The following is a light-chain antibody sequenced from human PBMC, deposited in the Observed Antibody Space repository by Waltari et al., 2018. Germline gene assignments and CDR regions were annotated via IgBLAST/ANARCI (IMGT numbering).Light chain of an antibody. CDR2: GAT. V-gene: IGKV3-15*01. Sequence: EKVLTQSPATLSVSPGETATLSCRASQSVSDNVAWYQQKPGHPPRLLLYGATSRAPGVPGRFRGTCSGTQFTLTISRLQSEDFAVYFCEQYSDPPPWTFGQGTKVELK. CDR1: QSVSDN. CDR3: EQYSDPPPWT. J-gene: IGKJ1*01.